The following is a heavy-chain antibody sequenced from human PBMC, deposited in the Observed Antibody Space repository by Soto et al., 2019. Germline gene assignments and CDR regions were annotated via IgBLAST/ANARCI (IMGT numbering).Heavy chain of an antibody. CDR1: GITFSSYG. V-gene: IGHV3-30*02. CDR2: IRYDGSNK. Sequence: GGSPRLFCVAAGITFSSYGMHWVRQAPGRGLEWLAIIRYDGSNKYYGDSVKGRFTISRDNSKNTLYLEMNSLRAEDTAVYYCARDRTYYGSGSKGMDFWGQGTTVTASS. D-gene: IGHD3-10*01. J-gene: IGHJ6*02. CDR3: ARDRTYYGSGSKGMDF.